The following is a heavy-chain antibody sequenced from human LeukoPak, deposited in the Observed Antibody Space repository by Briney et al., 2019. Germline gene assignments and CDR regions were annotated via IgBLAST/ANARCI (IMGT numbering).Heavy chain of an antibody. CDR1: GGTFSSYA. CDR3: ARAGSGYNLWSFEGYYFDY. CDR2: IIPILGIA. D-gene: IGHD5-24*01. J-gene: IGHJ4*02. V-gene: IGHV1-69*04. Sequence: SVKFSCKASGGTFSSYAISWVRQAPGQGLEWMGRIIPILGIANYAQKFRGRVTITADKSTTTAYMELSSLRSEDTAVYYCARAGSGYNLWSFEGYYFDYWGQGTLVTVSS.